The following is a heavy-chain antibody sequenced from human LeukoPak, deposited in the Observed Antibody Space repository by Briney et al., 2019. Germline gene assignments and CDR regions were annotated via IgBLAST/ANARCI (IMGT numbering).Heavy chain of an antibody. CDR2: IYSGGST. D-gene: IGHD6-13*01. Sequence: GGSLRLSCAASGFTFNTSAMNWVRQAPGKGLEWVSVIYSGGSTYYADSVKGRFTISRDNSKNTLYLQMNSLRAEDTAVYYCARGDRYSSSWYDYWGQGTLVTVSS. J-gene: IGHJ4*02. CDR1: GFTFNTSA. CDR3: ARGDRYSSSWYDY. V-gene: IGHV3-66*02.